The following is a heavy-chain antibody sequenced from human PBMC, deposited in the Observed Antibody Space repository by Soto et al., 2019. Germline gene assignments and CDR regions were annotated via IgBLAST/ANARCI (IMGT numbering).Heavy chain of an antibody. CDR1: GFTFSSYA. Sequence: GSLRLSCAASGFTFSSYARHWVRQAPGKGLEWVAVISYDGSNKYYADSVKGRFTISRDNSKNTLYLQMNSLRAEDTAVYYFARDRPLVATIWMKGTFDYWGQGTLVTVSS. D-gene: IGHD5-12*01. V-gene: IGHV3-30-3*01. J-gene: IGHJ4*02. CDR2: ISYDGSNK. CDR3: ARDRPLVATIWMKGTFDY.